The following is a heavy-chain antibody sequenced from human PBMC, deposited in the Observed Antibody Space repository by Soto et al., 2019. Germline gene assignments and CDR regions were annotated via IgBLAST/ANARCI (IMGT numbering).Heavy chain of an antibody. CDR2: IYYSGST. CDR3: ARVGIPGTTGPGIDY. Sequence: PSGSVSLTCTVSGGSVSSGGYYWSWIRQHPGKGLEWIGYIYYSGSTYYNPSLKSRVTISVDTSKNQFSLKLSSVTAADTAVYYCARVGIPGTTGPGIDYWGQGTLVTVSS. V-gene: IGHV4-31*03. CDR1: GGSVSSGGYY. J-gene: IGHJ4*02. D-gene: IGHD1-7*01.